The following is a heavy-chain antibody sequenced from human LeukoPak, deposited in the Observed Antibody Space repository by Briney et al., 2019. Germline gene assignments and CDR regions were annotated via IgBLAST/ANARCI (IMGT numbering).Heavy chain of an antibody. CDR2: IIPIFGTA. V-gene: IGHV1-69*05. D-gene: IGHD1-26*01. Sequence: SVKVSCKASGGTFSSYAISWVRQAPGQGLEWMGRIIPIFGTANYAQKFQGRVTITTDESTSTAYMELSSLRSEDTAVYYCARTVGATTYDAFDIWGQGTMVTVSS. CDR1: GGTFSSYA. CDR3: ARTVGATTYDAFDI. J-gene: IGHJ3*02.